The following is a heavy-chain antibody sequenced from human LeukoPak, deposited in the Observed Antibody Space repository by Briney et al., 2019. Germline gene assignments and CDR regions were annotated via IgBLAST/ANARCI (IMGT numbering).Heavy chain of an antibody. CDR1: GYTFTSYG. V-gene: IGHV1-18*01. Sequence: ASVKVSCKASGYTFTSYGISWVRQAPGQGLEWMGWISAYNGNTNYAQKLQGRVTMTTDTSTSTAYMELRSLRSEDTAVYYCARNLYSSSSFAFDIWGQGTMVTVSS. J-gene: IGHJ3*02. CDR2: ISAYNGNT. D-gene: IGHD6-6*01. CDR3: ARNLYSSSSFAFDI.